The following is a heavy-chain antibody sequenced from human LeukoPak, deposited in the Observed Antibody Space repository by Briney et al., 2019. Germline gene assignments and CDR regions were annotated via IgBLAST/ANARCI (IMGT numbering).Heavy chain of an antibody. J-gene: IGHJ5*02. V-gene: IGHV4-39*01. Sequence: GSLRLSCAASGFTVSSTYVSWVRQPPGKGLEWIGSIYDSGSTYYNPSLKSRVTISVDTSKNQFSLKLNSVTAADTAVYYCARHYGPWGQGTLVTVSS. CDR1: GFTVSSTY. D-gene: IGHD3-10*01. CDR3: ARHYGP. CDR2: IYDSGST.